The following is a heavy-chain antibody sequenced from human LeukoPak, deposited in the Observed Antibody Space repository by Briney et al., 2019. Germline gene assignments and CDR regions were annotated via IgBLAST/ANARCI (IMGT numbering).Heavy chain of an antibody. V-gene: IGHV3-48*02. D-gene: IGHD6-25*01. CDR3: ARRAFSGSDY. J-gene: IGHJ4*02. CDR2: ISSYSGTI. CDR1: GFTFSSYS. Sequence: GGSLRLSCAASGFTFSSYSMNWVRQAPGKGLEWVSYISSYSGTIYYADSVKGRFTISRDNANNSLYLQMNSLRDEDTAVYYCARRAFSGSDYWGQGTLVTVSS.